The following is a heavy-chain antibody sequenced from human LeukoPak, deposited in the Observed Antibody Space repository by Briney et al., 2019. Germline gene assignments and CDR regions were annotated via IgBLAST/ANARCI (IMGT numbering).Heavy chain of an antibody. Sequence: GGSLRLSRAASGFTFSTYGIHWVRQAPGKGLEWVAVISYNGSDKYYVDSVKVRFTISRDNSKNTVYLQMNSLRAEDTAVYYCAKDSRELGMDYWGQGTLVTVSS. CDR3: AKDSRELGMDY. V-gene: IGHV3-30*18. J-gene: IGHJ4*02. D-gene: IGHD7-27*01. CDR1: GFTFSTYG. CDR2: ISYNGSDK.